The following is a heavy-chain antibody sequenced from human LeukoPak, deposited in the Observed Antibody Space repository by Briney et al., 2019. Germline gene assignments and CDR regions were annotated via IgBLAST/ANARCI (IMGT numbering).Heavy chain of an antibody. CDR3: ARLVHGAASVGDRFDQ. J-gene: IGHJ4*02. CDR1: CGSISSSSYC. CDR2: IYDSGGA. D-gene: IGHD6-6*01. Sequence: SDTLSLTCTVSCGSISSSSYCWGWTRQPPGKGLEWFGRIYDSGGAYCNASFQSRVSLFVEMSKSQFSLKVTSVTAADTAVYYCARLVHGAASVGDRFDQWGRGIQVTVSS. V-gene: IGHV4-39*01.